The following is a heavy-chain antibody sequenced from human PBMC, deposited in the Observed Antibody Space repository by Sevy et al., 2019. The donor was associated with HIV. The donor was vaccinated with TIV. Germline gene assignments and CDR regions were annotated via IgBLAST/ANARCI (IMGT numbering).Heavy chain of an antibody. CDR1: GFTFSSYS. CDR3: ARAEYYYDSSGYRKTGDAFDI. V-gene: IGHV3-21*01. Sequence: GGSLRLSCAASGFTFSSYSMNWVRQAPGKGLEWVSSISSSSSYIYYADSVKGRFTISRDNAKNSLYLQMNSLRAEDTAVYYCARAEYYYDSSGYRKTGDAFDIWGQGTMVTVSS. CDR2: ISSSSSYI. D-gene: IGHD3-22*01. J-gene: IGHJ3*02.